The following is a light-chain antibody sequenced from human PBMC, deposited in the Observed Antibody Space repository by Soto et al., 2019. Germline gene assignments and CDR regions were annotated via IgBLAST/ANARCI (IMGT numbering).Light chain of an antibody. J-gene: IGKJ1*01. V-gene: IGKV1-5*03. CDR3: QHDNIKSDA. CDR1: QTISSW. CDR2: KAS. Sequence: DIQMTQSPSTLSGSVGDTVTITCRASQTISSWLAWYQQKPGKAPKLLIYKASTLKSGVPSRFSGRGFGTEITHTIIGLQPDDFASYYLQHDNIKSDAFGQWTKDEL.